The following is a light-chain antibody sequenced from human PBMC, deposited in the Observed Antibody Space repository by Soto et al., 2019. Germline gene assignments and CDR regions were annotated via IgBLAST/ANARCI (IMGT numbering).Light chain of an antibody. Sequence: QLVLTQPASVSGSPGQSITISCTGTGSDIGAYNFVSWYQQHPTKAPQVLIYEVSNRPSGISSRFSGSKSGNTASLTISGLQIEDEAHYFCSSYSTTSVLFGGGTKLTVL. V-gene: IGLV2-14*01. CDR1: GSDIGAYNF. CDR3: SSYSTTSVL. J-gene: IGLJ2*01. CDR2: EVS.